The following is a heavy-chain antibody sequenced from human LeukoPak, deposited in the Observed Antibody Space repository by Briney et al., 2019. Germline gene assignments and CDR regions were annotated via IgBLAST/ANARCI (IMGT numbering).Heavy chain of an antibody. J-gene: IGHJ6*03. CDR3: AKNGDRGAYCSGGSCYPYFYYYMDV. CDR1: GFTFSSYG. CDR2: INTSGGST. Sequence: LAGGSLRLSCAASGFTFSSYGMSWVRQAPGKGLEWVSAINTSGGSTYYADSVKGRFTISRDNSKNTLYLQMNSLRAEDTAIYYCAKNGDRGAYCSGGSCYPYFYYYMDVWGKGTTVTISS. D-gene: IGHD2-15*01. V-gene: IGHV3-23*01.